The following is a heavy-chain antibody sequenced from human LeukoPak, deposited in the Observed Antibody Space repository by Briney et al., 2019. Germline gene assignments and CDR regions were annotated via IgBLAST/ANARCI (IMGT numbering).Heavy chain of an antibody. J-gene: IGHJ5*02. V-gene: IGHV3-74*01. CDR1: GFSFRSYW. CDR3: AKGSGSGWYGWFAP. CDR2: MDPDGRTI. Sequence: GGSLRLSCAAPGFSFRSYWMHWVRQAPGKGLEWVSRMDPDGRTIDYADSVRGRFTISRDNSKNTFYLQMNSLRAEDTALYYCAKGSGSGWYGWFAPWGQGTLVTVSS. D-gene: IGHD6-19*01.